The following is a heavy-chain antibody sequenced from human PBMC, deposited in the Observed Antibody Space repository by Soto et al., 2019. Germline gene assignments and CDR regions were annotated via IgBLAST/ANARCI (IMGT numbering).Heavy chain of an antibody. CDR3: ARDNSPLEPLYYYYGLDV. D-gene: IGHD1-1*01. J-gene: IGHJ6*02. CDR1: GFTFRNYA. Sequence: GGSLRLSCAASGFTFRNYAMHWVRQAPGKGLEWVAVISYDGSNKYYAESVKGRVTISRDNSKNTQYLQMNSLRAEDTAVYYCARDNSPLEPLYYYYGLDVWGQGTTVTVSS. CDR2: ISYDGSNK. V-gene: IGHV3-30-3*01.